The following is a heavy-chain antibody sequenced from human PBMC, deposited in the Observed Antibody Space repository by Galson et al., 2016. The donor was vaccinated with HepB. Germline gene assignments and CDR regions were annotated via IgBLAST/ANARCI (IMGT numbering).Heavy chain of an antibody. CDR1: GFTFSGFA. V-gene: IGHV3-33*06. D-gene: IGHD6-19*01. CDR3: AKERLSMGQWRALDA. CDR2: IWFDGSNK. Sequence: SLRLSCAASGFTFSGFAMHWVRQAPGKGLEWVAIIWFDGSNKYSADSVKGRFTISRDNSKSTLYLQMNSLRAEDTAVYYCAKERLSMGQWRALDAWGQGTTVTVSS. J-gene: IGHJ6*02.